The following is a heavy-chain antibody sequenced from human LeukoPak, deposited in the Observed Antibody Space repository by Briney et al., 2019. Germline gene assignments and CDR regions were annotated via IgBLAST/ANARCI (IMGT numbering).Heavy chain of an antibody. CDR1: GFTFSSYS. CDR2: ISSSSSYI. V-gene: IGHV3-21*01. Sequence: GESLRLSCAASGFTFSSYSMNWVRQAPGKGLEWVSSISSSSSYIYYADSVKGRFTISRDNAKNSLYLQMNSLRAEDTAVYYCARALGYCSSTSCYDFDYWGQGTLVTVSS. J-gene: IGHJ4*02. CDR3: ARALGYCSSTSCYDFDY. D-gene: IGHD2-2*01.